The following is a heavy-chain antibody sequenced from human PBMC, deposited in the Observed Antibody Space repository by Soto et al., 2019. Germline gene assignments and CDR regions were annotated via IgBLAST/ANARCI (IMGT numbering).Heavy chain of an antibody. V-gene: IGHV3-74*01. D-gene: IGHD3-10*02. Sequence: EVQLVESGGGLVQPGGSLRLSCEASRGAFGDYWMHWVRQAPGKGLVWVSRINRDANDIIYADSVKGRFTASRDNAKNMVFLQMNSLRVEDTAVYYCARGVPRNWFDSWGQGTLVTVSS. CDR3: ARGVPRNWFDS. CDR1: RGAFGDYW. J-gene: IGHJ5*01. CDR2: INRDANDI.